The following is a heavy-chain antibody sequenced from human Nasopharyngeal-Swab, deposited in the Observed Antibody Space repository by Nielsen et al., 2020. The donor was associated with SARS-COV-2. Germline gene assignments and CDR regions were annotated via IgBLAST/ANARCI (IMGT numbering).Heavy chain of an antibody. D-gene: IGHD5-12*01. CDR3: VKDLAYDEVS. V-gene: IGHV3-23*01. CDR1: GFTFSNYA. J-gene: IGHJ5*02. Sequence: GESLKISCAGSGFTFSNYAMSWVRQAPGKGLEWVSTINNRGDDTHYVDSVRGRFTVSRDNSKKTLYLQMNSLRGEDTAIYYCVKDLAYDEVSWGQGTLVTVSS. CDR2: INNRGDDT.